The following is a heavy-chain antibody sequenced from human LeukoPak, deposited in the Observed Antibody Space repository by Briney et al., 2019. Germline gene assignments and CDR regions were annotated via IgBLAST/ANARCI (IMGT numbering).Heavy chain of an antibody. CDR3: AKPLIALAGPASDY. D-gene: IGHD6-19*01. Sequence: GGSLRLSCAASGFTFSSYAMSWVRQAPGKGLEWVSAISGSGGTTYYADSVKGRFTISRDNSKNALYLQMNSLRAEDTAVYYCAKPLIALAGPASDYWGQGTLVTVSS. V-gene: IGHV3-23*01. CDR1: GFTFSSYA. J-gene: IGHJ4*02. CDR2: ISGSGGTT.